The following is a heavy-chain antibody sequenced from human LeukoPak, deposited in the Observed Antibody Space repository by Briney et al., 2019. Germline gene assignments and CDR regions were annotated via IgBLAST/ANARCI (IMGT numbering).Heavy chain of an antibody. CDR3: XKXPTXVTVDYYGMDV. CDR2: ISGSGDST. J-gene: IGHJ6*02. V-gene: IGHV3-23*01. Sequence: LTGGSLRLSCVASGLTFSNYGMSWVRQAPGKGLEWVSVISGSGDSTYYADSVKGRFTISRDNSKNTLYLQMNSLKVDDTAVYFXXKXPTXVTVDYYGMDVWGQGTTVTVSS. D-gene: IGHD4-17*01. CDR1: GLTFSNYG.